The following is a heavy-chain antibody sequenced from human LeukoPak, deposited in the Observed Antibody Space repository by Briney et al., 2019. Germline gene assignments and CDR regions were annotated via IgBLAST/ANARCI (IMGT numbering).Heavy chain of an antibody. CDR3: ARVAYSSSWYMGAFDY. V-gene: IGHV1-46*01. Sequence: ASVKVSCKASGYTFTSYYMHWVRQAPGQGLEWMGIINPSGGSTSYAQKFQGRVTMTRDTSTSTVYMELSSLRSEDTAVYYCARVAYSSSWYMGAFDYWGQGTLVTVSS. J-gene: IGHJ4*02. D-gene: IGHD6-13*01. CDR1: GYTFTSYY. CDR2: INPSGGST.